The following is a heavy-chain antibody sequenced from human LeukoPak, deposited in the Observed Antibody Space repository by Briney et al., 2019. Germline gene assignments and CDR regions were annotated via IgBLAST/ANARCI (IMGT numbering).Heavy chain of an antibody. D-gene: IGHD5-12*01. V-gene: IGHV3-30-3*01. Sequence: GGSLRLSCAASGFTFSSYAMHWVRQAPGKGLEWVAVISYDGSNKYYADSVKGRFTISRDNAKNSLYLQMNSLRAEDTAVYYCAGGYSGYDYFDYWGQGTLVTVSS. CDR1: GFTFSSYA. CDR3: AGGYSGYDYFDY. J-gene: IGHJ4*02. CDR2: ISYDGSNK.